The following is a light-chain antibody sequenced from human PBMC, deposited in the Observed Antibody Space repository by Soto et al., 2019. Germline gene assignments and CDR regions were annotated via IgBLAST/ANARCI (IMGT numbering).Light chain of an antibody. Sequence: QSVLTQPASVSGSPGQSITISCTGTSSEVGAYNYVSWYQQHPGKAPKLMIYDVNNRPSGVSNRFSGSKSGNTASLTISGLQAEDEADYYCSSYTSSSTEVFGTGTKVPS. CDR3: SSYTSSSTEV. CDR1: SSEVGAYNY. V-gene: IGLV2-14*01. J-gene: IGLJ1*01. CDR2: DVN.